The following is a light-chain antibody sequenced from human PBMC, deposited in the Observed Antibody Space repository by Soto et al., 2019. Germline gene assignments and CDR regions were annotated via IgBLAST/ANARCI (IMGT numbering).Light chain of an antibody. Sequence: EVVMTQSPGTLSLSPGERATLSCRASQSVSNNYLAWYQQRPGHAPRLLIYGASKRATGIPDKFSGSGSGTEFTLSVNRLEPEDVAVYYCQQYGSTPYTFGQGTKLEIE. V-gene: IGKV3-20*01. J-gene: IGKJ2*01. CDR2: GAS. CDR3: QQYGSTPYT. CDR1: QSVSNNY.